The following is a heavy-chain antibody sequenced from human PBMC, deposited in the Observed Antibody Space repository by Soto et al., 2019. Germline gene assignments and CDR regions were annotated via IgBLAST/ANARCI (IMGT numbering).Heavy chain of an antibody. CDR2: ISSSNSDI. D-gene: IGHD3-22*01. J-gene: IGHJ5*02. CDR1: GFTFTTYG. CDR3: ARRHSSGYYSVDL. V-gene: IGHV3-48*02. Sequence: GGSLRLSGAASGFTFTTYGMNWGRQAPGKGLEGGSYISSSNSDIYYADSVKGRFTISRDNAKNSLYLQMNSLRDEDTAVYYCARRHSSGYYSVDLWGQGTLVTVSS.